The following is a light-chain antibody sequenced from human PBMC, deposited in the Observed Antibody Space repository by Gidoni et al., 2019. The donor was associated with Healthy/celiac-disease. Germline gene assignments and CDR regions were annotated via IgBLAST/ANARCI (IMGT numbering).Light chain of an antibody. CDR2: DVS. Sequence: QSALTKPASVSGSPGQSITISCTGTSSDVGGYHYGSWYQQHPGKAPKLMIYDVSNRPSGVSNRFSGSKSGNTASLTISGLQAEDEADYYCSSYTSSSTDVVFGGGTKLTVL. V-gene: IGLV2-14*01. CDR3: SSYTSSSTDVV. CDR1: SSDVGGYHY. J-gene: IGLJ2*01.